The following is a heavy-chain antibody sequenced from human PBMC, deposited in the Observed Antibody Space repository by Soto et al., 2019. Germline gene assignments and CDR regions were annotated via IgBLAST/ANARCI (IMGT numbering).Heavy chain of an antibody. D-gene: IGHD2-15*01. CDR2: ISGSGGGT. CDR3: AKDLGIGYCSGGSCYPFDY. CDR1: GFTFSSYA. Sequence: GGSLRLSCAASGFTFSSYAMSWVRQAPGKGLEWVSAISGSGGGTYYADSVKGRFTISRDNSKNTLYLQMNSLRAEDTAVYYCAKDLGIGYCSGGSCYPFDYWGQGTLVTVSS. J-gene: IGHJ4*02. V-gene: IGHV3-23*01.